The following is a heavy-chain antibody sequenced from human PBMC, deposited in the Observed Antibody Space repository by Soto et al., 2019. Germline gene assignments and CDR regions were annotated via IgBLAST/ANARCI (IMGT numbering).Heavy chain of an antibody. V-gene: IGHV5-10-1*01. CDR1: GYSFTSYW. Sequence: PGESLKISCKGSGYSFTSYWISWVRQMPGKGLEWMGRIDPSDSYTNYSPSFQGHVTISADKSISTAYLQWSSLKASDTAMYYCAGISLDSSGYTSYYYGMDVWGQGTTVTVS. CDR2: IDPSDSYT. J-gene: IGHJ6*02. D-gene: IGHD3-22*01. CDR3: AGISLDSSGYTSYYYGMDV.